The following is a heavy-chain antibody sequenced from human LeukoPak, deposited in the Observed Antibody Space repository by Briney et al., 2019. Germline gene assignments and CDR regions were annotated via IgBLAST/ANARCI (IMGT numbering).Heavy chain of an antibody. CDR3: ARENYYDSSGYPKYNWFDP. V-gene: IGHV4-31*03. CDR1: GGSISSGGYY. D-gene: IGHD3-22*01. Sequence: SQTLSLTCTVSGGSISSGGYYWSWIRQHPGKGLEWIGYIYYSGSTYYNPSLKSRVTISVDTSKNQFSLKLSCVTAADTAVYYCARENYYDSSGYPKYNWFDPWGQGTLVTVSS. CDR2: IYYSGST. J-gene: IGHJ5*02.